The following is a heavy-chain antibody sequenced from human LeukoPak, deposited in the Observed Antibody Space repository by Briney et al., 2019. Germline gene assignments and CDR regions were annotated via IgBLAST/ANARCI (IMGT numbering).Heavy chain of an antibody. V-gene: IGHV4-39*07. CDR2: IYYSGST. CDR3: ARDYIAVAD. CDR1: GGSISSSSYY. J-gene: IGHJ4*02. Sequence: SETLSLTCTVSGGSISSSSYYWGWIRQPPGKGLEWIGSIYYSGSTYYNPSLKSRVTISVDTSKNQFSLKLSSVTAADTAVYYCARDYIAVADWGQGTLVTVSS. D-gene: IGHD6-19*01.